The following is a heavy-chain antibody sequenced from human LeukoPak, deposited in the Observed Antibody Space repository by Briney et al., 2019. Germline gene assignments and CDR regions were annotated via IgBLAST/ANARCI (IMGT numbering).Heavy chain of an antibody. D-gene: IGHD3-22*01. Sequence: ASVKVSCKASGYTFTGYYMHWVRQAPGQGLEWMGWINPDSGGTNYAQRFQGRVTMTRDTSISTAYMELSRLRSDDTAVYYCARAGQFHYYDSSGYYPYWGQGTLVTVSS. CDR1: GYTFTGYY. V-gene: IGHV1-2*02. CDR2: INPDSGGT. J-gene: IGHJ4*02. CDR3: ARAGQFHYYDSSGYYPY.